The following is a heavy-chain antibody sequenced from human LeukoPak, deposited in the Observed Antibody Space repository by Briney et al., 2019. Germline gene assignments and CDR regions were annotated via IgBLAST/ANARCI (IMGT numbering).Heavy chain of an antibody. CDR2: ILYDGSNT. CDR3: ARDLRKGKYFDY. V-gene: IGHV3-33*05. CDR1: GFTFSTYG. Sequence: PGGSLILSCAASGFTFSTYGMHWVRQAPGKGLEWVAIILYDGSNTYYADSVKGRFTISRDNSKNTLYLQMSSLRAEDTAVYYCARDLRKGKYFDYWGQGTLVTVSS. J-gene: IGHJ4*02.